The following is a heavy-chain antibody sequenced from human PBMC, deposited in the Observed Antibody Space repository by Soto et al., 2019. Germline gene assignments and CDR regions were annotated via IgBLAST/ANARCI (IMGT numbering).Heavy chain of an antibody. CDR2: IYWDDDK. D-gene: IGHD3-3*01. J-gene: IGHJ6*02. CDR3: AHSTSTRHYDFWSGPRPDV. V-gene: IGHV2-5*02. CDR1: GFSLSTSGVG. Sequence: SGPTMVNPTQTLRLTCTFSGFSLSTSGVGVGWIRQPPGKALEWLALIYWDDDKRYSPSLKSRLTITKDTSKNQVVLTMTNMDPVDTATYYCAHSTSTRHYDFWSGPRPDVWGQGTTVTVS.